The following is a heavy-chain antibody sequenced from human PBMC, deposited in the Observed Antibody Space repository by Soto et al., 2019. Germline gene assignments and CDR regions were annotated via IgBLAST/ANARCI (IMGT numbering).Heavy chain of an antibody. V-gene: IGHV3-23*01. CDR3: AKVVPGIAVAGTGYFQH. J-gene: IGHJ1*01. CDR2: ISGSGDST. D-gene: IGHD6-19*01. Sequence: AGGSLRLSCAASGFNFSSYAMSWVRQAPGKGLEWVSGISGSGDSTYYADSVKGRFTISRDNSKKTVYLQMNSLRAEDTAVYYCAKVVPGIAVAGTGYFQHWGQGTLVTVSS. CDR1: GFNFSSYA.